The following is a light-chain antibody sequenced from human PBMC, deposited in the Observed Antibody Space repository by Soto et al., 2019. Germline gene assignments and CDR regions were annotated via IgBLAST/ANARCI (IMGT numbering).Light chain of an antibody. CDR2: DAS. CDR1: QSVNSN. Sequence: EIVMTQAPATLSVSPGERATRSCRASQSVNSNLAWYRLKPGQAPRLLSSDASTRATGVPARVSGNGSWTDFTLTTISLPSEDSGIYYCQQDKFWPPLTFGGGTKVEIK. V-gene: IGKV3-15*01. CDR3: QQDKFWPPLT. J-gene: IGKJ4*01.